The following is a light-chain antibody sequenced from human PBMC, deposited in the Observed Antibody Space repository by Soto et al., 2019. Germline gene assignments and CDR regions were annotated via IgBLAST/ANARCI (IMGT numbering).Light chain of an antibody. CDR1: QSVYSIY. CDR2: GAS. CDR3: QHYANSRRM. V-gene: IGKV3-20*01. J-gene: IGKJ1*01. Sequence: EILLTQSPGTLSLSPGERATLSCRASQSVYSIYLAWYQQKPGQAPRLLIYGASSRATGIPDRFSGSGSGTALTLPISCLEPKGFALYYCQHYANSRRMYGQGTKVDIK.